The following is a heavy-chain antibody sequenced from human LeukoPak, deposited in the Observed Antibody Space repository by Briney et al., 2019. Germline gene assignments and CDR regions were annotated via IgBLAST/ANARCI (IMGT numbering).Heavy chain of an antibody. CDR1: GYTFTVFW. CDR3: ARQEHLEISQTEIDS. V-gene: IGHV5-51*01. J-gene: IGHJ4*02. CDR2: IYPSGSDT. D-gene: IGHD1-1*01. Sequence: GESLKISCKASGYTFTVFWIGWVRQMPGKGLEWMGAIYPSGSDTRYSPSFQGQVAISADRSITTAYLQWDSLRASDTAMYYCARQEHLEISQTEIDSLGQGTLVTVSS.